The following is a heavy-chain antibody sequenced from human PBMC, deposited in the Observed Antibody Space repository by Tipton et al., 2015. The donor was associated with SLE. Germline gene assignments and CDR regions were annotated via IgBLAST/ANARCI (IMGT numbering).Heavy chain of an antibody. CDR2: ISWNSGSI. CDR1: GFTFDDYA. D-gene: IGHD1-1*01. V-gene: IGHV3-9*01. CDR3: AKDVGSQSRYAFDI. Sequence: LSLTCAASGFTFDDYAMHWVRQAPGKGLEWVSGISWNSGSIGYADSVKGRFTISRDNAKNSLYLQMNSLRAEDTALYYCAKDVGSQSRYAFDIWGQGTMVAVSS. J-gene: IGHJ3*02.